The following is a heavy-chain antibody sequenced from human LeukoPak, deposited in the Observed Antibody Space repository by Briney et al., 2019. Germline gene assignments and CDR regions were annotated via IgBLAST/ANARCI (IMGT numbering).Heavy chain of an antibody. CDR1: GYTLTELS. V-gene: IGHV1-24*01. D-gene: IGHD3-16*02. Sequence: ASVKVSCKVSGYTLTELSMHWVRQAPGKGLEWMGGFDPEDGETIYAQKFQGRDTMTEDTSTDTAYMELSSLRSEDTAVYYCATGVMRELSPHLWGQGTLVTVSS. CDR3: ATGVMRELSPHL. CDR2: FDPEDGET. J-gene: IGHJ5*02.